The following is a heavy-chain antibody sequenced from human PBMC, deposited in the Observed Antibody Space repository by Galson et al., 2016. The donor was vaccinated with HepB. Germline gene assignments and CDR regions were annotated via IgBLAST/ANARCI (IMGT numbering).Heavy chain of an antibody. CDR3: ARDPSWGAVDI. V-gene: IGHV3-7*01. J-gene: IGHJ3*02. D-gene: IGHD7-27*01. CDR2: MHPDGSLR. CDR1: GFPFSTSW. Sequence: SLRLSCAASGFPFSTSWLAWVRQGPAGKKLEWVALMHPDGSLRFYGVSEKGRFTVSRDNAENSGYLQMNSLRDEDTATYFWARDPSWGAVDIWGQGTTGTVSS.